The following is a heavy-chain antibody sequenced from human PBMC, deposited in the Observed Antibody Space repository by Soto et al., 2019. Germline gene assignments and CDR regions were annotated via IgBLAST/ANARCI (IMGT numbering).Heavy chain of an antibody. D-gene: IGHD5-12*01. CDR2: MYSSGST. Sequence: LSLTCTVSGGSIRSGDNYWSWIRQPPGKGLEWIGYMYSSGSTDYNPSLKSRVTISADMSKNQFSLKVRSVTAADTAVYYCARVGWIPLWGQGTLVTVSS. CDR1: GGSIRSGDNY. CDR3: ARVGWIPL. J-gene: IGHJ4*02. V-gene: IGHV4-30-4*01.